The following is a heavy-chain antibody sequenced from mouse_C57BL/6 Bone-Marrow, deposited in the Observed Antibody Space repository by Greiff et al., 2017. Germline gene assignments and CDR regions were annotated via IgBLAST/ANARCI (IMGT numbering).Heavy chain of an antibody. CDR1: GYTFTSYG. J-gene: IGHJ1*03. CDR3: AGSGSGCSAYCAIDV. Sequence: VQLQQPGAELAKPGASVKLSCKASGYTFTSYGISWVKQRTGQGLEWIGKIYPRSGNTYYNEKFKGKATLTVDKSSSTAYMELRSLTSEDSAVXFYAGSGSGCSAYCAIDVWGTGTSVTVSS. CDR2: IYPRSGNT. V-gene: IGHV1-81*01. D-gene: IGHD1-1*02.